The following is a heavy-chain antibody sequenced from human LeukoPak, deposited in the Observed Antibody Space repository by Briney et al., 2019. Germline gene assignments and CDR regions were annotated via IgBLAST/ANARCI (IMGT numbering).Heavy chain of an antibody. V-gene: IGHV3-23*01. CDR2: MSGAGGRI. D-gene: IGHD1-14*01. Sequence: GGSLRLSCAASGFTFSSYAMYWVRQAPGKRLEWVSIMSGAGGRIEYADSVNGRFTISRDNSRNTVYLHMNSLRAEDTAVYYCAKKGQAGNGRNYMDVWGKGTTVTVAS. CDR1: GFTFSSYA. J-gene: IGHJ6*03. CDR3: AKKGQAGNGRNYMDV.